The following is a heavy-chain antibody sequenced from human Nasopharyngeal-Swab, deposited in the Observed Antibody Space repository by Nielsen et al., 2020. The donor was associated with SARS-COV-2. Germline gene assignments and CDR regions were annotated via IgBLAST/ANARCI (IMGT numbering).Heavy chain of an antibody. Sequence: GGSLRLSCAASGFPFRNYYMTWVRQPPGKGLVWVSRIDEDGSITDYAESVKGRFTISRDNAKNTLYLQMNSLRGEDTAVYYCTRDIGGKYGYWGQGNLVTVSS. CDR1: GFPFRNYY. D-gene: IGHD4-23*01. CDR3: TRDIGGKYGY. V-gene: IGHV3-74*01. J-gene: IGHJ4*02. CDR2: IDEDGSIT.